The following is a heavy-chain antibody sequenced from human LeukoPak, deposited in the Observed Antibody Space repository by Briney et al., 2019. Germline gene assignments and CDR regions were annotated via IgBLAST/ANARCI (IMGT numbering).Heavy chain of an antibody. CDR3: ARGKRGYYGSGSYSWFDP. CDR1: GDSISGSSYY. Sequence: SETLSLTCTVTGDSISGSSYYWCWIRQSPGKGLEWVGSIHYSGNTQYNPSLKSRVTISVDTSKNQFSLKLSSVTAADTAVYYCARGKRGYYGSGSYSWFDPWGQGTLVTVSS. J-gene: IGHJ5*02. V-gene: IGHV4-39*07. CDR2: IHYSGNT. D-gene: IGHD3-10*01.